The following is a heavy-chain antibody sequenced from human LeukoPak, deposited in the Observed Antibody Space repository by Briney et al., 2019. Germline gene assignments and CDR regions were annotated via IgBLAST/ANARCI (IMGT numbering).Heavy chain of an antibody. D-gene: IGHD6-25*01. CDR2: IYYSGST. Sequence: SETLSLTCTVSGVSISSYYWSWIRQPPGKGLEWVGYIYYSGSTNYNPSLKGRVTISVDTSKNQFSLKLSSVTAADTAVYYCAGTAAGNDAFDIWGQGTMVTVSS. CDR1: GVSISSYY. J-gene: IGHJ3*02. V-gene: IGHV4-59*01. CDR3: AGTAAGNDAFDI.